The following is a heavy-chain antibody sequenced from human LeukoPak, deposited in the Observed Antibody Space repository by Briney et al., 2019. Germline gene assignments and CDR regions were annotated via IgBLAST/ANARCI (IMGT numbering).Heavy chain of an antibody. CDR1: GYTFTSYD. Sequence: ASVKVSCKASGYTFTSYDINWVRQATGQGLEWMGWMNPNSGNTGYAQKFQGRVTMTRNTSISTAYMELSSLRSEDTAVYHCARGGGYGANYYYGMDVWGQGTTVTVSS. D-gene: IGHD4-17*01. CDR2: MNPNSGNT. J-gene: IGHJ6*02. V-gene: IGHV1-8*01. CDR3: ARGGGYGANYYYGMDV.